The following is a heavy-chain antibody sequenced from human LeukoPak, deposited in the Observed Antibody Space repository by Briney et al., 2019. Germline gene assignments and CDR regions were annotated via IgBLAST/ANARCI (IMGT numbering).Heavy chain of an antibody. CDR2: IIPIFGTA. J-gene: IGHJ4*02. V-gene: IGHV1-69*13. CDR1: GGTFSSYA. D-gene: IGHD6-6*01. Sequence: GASVKVSCKASGGTFSSYAISWVRQAPGQGLEWMGGIIPIFGTANYAQKFQGRVTITADESTSTAYMELSSLRSEDTAVYYCVRVQQLVLDYWGQGTLVTVSS. CDR3: VRVQQLVLDY.